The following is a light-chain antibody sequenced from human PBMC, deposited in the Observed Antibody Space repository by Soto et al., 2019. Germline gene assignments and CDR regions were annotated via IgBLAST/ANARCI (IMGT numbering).Light chain of an antibody. CDR3: YSDTSSGTGV. CDR2: DVS. V-gene: IGLV2-14*01. Sequence: QSALTQPASVSGSPGQSITISCTGTSSDVGGYNAVSWYQQHPGKAPKRMIYDVSNRPSGVSNRFSASKSGNTASRTISALQHEDEADYYCYSDTSSGTGVFGTGTKLTFL. CDR1: SSDVGGYNA. J-gene: IGLJ1*01.